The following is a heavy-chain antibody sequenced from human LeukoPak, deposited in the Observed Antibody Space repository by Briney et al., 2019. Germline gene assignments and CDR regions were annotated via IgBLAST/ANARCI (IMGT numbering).Heavy chain of an antibody. CDR3: ARHDRIIASPLV. D-gene: IGHD2/OR15-2a*01. CDR2: FYYTGST. Sequence: PSETLSLTCTVSGGSVSGGSYYWSWIRQPPGKGLEWIGYFYYTGSTNYNPSLKSRVTISVDTSKNQFSLRLSSVTAADTAVYYCARHDRIIASPLVWGQGILVTVSS. J-gene: IGHJ4*02. V-gene: IGHV4-61*01. CDR1: GGSVSGGSYY.